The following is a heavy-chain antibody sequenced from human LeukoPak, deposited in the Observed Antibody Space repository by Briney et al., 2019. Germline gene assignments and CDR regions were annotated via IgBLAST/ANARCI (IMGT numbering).Heavy chain of an antibody. CDR1: GGSISSSSFY. CDR2: IYLSGST. Sequence: PSETLSLTCTVSGGSISSSSFYGGWIRQPPGKGLEWIASIYLSGSTFYNPSLKSRVTISVDTSKNQFSLKLSSVTAADTAVYYCARHRPYDSWSGIPGYFDLWGRGSLVTVSS. J-gene: IGHJ2*01. CDR3: ARHRPYDSWSGIPGYFDL. D-gene: IGHD3-3*01. V-gene: IGHV4-39*01.